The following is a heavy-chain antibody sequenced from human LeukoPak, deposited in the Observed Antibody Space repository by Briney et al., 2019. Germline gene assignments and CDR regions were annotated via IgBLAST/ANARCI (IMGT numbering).Heavy chain of an antibody. V-gene: IGHV3-33*01. Sequence: GRSLRLSCAASGFIFSDYGMHWVRQAPGKGLEWVAVIWNDGSNTYYGDSVKGLFTISRDNSKNTVYLQMNSLRAEDTAVYYCARDNAGLVKHLDAFDLWGQGTMVTV. CDR2: IWNDGSNT. D-gene: IGHD1-26*01. CDR1: GFIFSDYG. CDR3: ARDNAGLVKHLDAFDL. J-gene: IGHJ3*01.